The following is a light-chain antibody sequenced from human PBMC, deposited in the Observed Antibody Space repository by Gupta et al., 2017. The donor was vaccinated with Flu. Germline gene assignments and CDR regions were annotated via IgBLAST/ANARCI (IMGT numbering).Light chain of an antibody. CDR1: SSNIGNNP. CDR3: GYWDDGLNVPV. CDR2: RKS. V-gene: IGLV1-44*01. J-gene: IGLJ2*01. Sequence: QSVLTQPPSSSGTPGQRVTISCSGSSSNIGNNPVNWYQQFQGTEPHSLIMRKSQRPSRVADRCVCSSAYGNASPEIGCVQSDDEAEFDWGYWDDGLNVPVFGEGTKLTVL.